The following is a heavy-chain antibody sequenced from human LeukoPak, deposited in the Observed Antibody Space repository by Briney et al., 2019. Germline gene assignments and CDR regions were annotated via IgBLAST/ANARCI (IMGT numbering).Heavy chain of an antibody. Sequence: PGESLKISCKVSGYSFTNYWIAWVRQMPGKGLEWMGIIYPGDSDTRYSPSFQGQVTISTDKSISTAYLQWSSLKASDSAMYYCARGEQLVHYWGQGTLVTVSS. V-gene: IGHV5-51*01. CDR1: GYSFTNYW. D-gene: IGHD6-13*01. CDR3: ARGEQLVHY. J-gene: IGHJ4*02. CDR2: IYPGDSDT.